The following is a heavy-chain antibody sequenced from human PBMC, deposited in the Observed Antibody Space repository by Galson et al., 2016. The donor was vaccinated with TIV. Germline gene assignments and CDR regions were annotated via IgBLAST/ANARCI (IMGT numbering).Heavy chain of an antibody. J-gene: IGHJ4*02. V-gene: IGHV1-2*02. CDR3: ARDLDSAVTAPFDY. CDR1: GYIFSDYY. CDR2: INANSGDT. D-gene: IGHD2-21*02. Sequence: SVKVSCKASGYIFSDYYLHWVRLAPGQGPEWMGWINANSGDTNFAQKFQDRVTMTRDTAISTAYMELSRLRSDDTAICYCARDLDSAVTAPFDYWGQGTLVTVSS.